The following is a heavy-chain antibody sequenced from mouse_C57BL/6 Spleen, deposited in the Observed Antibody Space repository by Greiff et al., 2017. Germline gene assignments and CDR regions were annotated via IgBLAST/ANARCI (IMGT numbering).Heavy chain of an antibody. CDR3: ARIYYDYDEGYAMDY. CDR2: INPNNGGT. V-gene: IGHV1-22*01. J-gene: IGHJ4*01. D-gene: IGHD2-4*01. Sequence: VQLQQSGPELVKPGASVKMSCKASGYTFTDYNMHWVKQSHGKSLEWIGYINPNNGGTSYTQKFKGKATLTVNKSSSTGYMELRSLTSEDSAVYYCARIYYDYDEGYAMDYWGQGTSVTVSS. CDR1: GYTFTDYN.